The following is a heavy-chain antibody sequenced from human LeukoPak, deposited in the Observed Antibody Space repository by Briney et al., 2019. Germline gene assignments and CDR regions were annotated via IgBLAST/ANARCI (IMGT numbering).Heavy chain of an antibody. D-gene: IGHD4-17*01. CDR1: GFTFNNYG. J-gene: IGHJ3*02. V-gene: IGHV3-48*02. CDR3: ARDFGDYGTSDAFDI. Sequence: GGSLRLSCAASGFTFNNYGMNWVRQAPGKGLEWLSYISGSSSTIYYTDSVRGRFTISRDSAKNSLCLQMNSLRDEDTAVYYCARDFGDYGTSDAFDIWGQGTMVTVSS. CDR2: ISGSSSTI.